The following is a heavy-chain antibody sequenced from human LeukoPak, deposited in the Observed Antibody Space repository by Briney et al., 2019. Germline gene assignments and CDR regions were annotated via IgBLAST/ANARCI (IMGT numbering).Heavy chain of an antibody. D-gene: IGHD1-26*01. Sequence: PGGSLRLSCAASGFTFSSYSMNWVRQAPGKGLEWVSYISASSSTIYYADSVKGRFTISRDNAKNSLYLQMNSLRAEDTAVYYCVVGATIGTDYWGQGTLVTVSS. CDR1: GFTFSSYS. J-gene: IGHJ4*02. CDR3: VVGATIGTDY. CDR2: ISASSSTI. V-gene: IGHV3-48*04.